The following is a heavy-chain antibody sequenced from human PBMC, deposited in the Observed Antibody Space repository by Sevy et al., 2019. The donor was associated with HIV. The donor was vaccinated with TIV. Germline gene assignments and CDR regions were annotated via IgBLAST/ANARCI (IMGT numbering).Heavy chain of an antibody. V-gene: IGHV3-30-3*01. CDR2: ISYDGTSQ. J-gene: IGHJ4*01. CDR3: ARDAGYSVDRYPSNY. Sequence: GGSLRLSCAASGFTFSAHAMHWVRQAPGKGLEWVAVISYDGTSQYYADSVRGRFTISRDISRNTLYLQMNSLGAEDPAVYYCARDAGYSVDRYPSNYWGHGTLVTVSS. D-gene: IGHD3-9*01. CDR1: GFTFSAHA.